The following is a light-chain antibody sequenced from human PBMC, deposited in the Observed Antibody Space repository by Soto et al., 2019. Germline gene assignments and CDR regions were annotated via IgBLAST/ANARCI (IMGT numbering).Light chain of an antibody. CDR3: SSYTTTDTYV. J-gene: IGLJ1*01. CDR1: SSDVGGYNY. Sequence: QSALTQPASVSGSPGQSITISCTGTSSDVGGYNYVSWFQQYPGKAPKLMIYDVSTRPSGVSNRFAGSKSGNTASLTISGLQAEDEADDSCSSYTTTDTYVFGTGTKLTVL. V-gene: IGLV2-14*01. CDR2: DVS.